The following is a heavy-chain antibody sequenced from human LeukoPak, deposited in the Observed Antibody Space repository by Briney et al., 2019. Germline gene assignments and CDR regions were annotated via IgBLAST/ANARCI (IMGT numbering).Heavy chain of an antibody. CDR3: ARAPPYYYDSSGYYLPPGYFDY. CDR1: DGSISSGGYS. V-gene: IGHV4-30-2*01. J-gene: IGHJ4*02. D-gene: IGHD3-22*01. Sequence: SETLSLTCAVSDGSISSGGYSWSWIRQPPGKGLEWIGYIYHSGSTYYNPSLKSRVTISVDRSKNQFSLKLSSVTAADTAVYYCARAPPYYYDSSGYYLPPGYFDYWGQGTLVTVSS. CDR2: IYHSGST.